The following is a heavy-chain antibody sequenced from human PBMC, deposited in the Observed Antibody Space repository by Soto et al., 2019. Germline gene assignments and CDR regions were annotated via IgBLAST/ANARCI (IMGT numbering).Heavy chain of an antibody. CDR1: GVAFSWYS. CDR3: ARRYRRLGYCISTSCYGLGRYGMDV. V-gene: IGHV4-34*01. Sequence: PSDTLSLTCALYGVAFSWYSWGWFRQPPERGLAKNGEINHSGSTNYNPSLKSRVTISVDTSKNQFSLKLSSVTAADTAVYYCARRYRRLGYCISTSCYGLGRYGMDVWGQGTTVTVSS. D-gene: IGHD2-2*01. CDR2: INHSGST. J-gene: IGHJ6*02.